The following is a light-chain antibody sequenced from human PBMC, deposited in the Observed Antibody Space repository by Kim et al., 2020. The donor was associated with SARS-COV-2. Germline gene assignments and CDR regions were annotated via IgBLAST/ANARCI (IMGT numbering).Light chain of an antibody. Sequence: DIVMTQSPDSLAVSLGERATINCKSSQSVLYISNSKNYLAWYQQKPGQPPKLLIYWASTRESGVPDRFSGSGSGTDFTLTISSLQAEDVAVYYCQQYYSTPRTFGQGTKVDSK. J-gene: IGKJ1*01. CDR1: QSVLYISNSKNY. V-gene: IGKV4-1*01. CDR2: WAS. CDR3: QQYYSTPRT.